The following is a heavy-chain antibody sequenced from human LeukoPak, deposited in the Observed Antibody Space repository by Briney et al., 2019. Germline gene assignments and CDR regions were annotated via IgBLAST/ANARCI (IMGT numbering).Heavy chain of an antibody. D-gene: IGHD5-18*01. CDR1: GGSISSYY. CDR2: IYYSGST. V-gene: IGHV4-59*01. Sequence: SETLSLTCTVSGGSISSYYWSWIRQPPGKGLEWIGYIYYSGSTNYNPSLKSRVTISVDTSKNQFSLKLSSVTAADTAVYYCARDLGGYSYGYFGYFDYWGQGTLVTVSS. J-gene: IGHJ4*02. CDR3: ARDLGGYSYGYFGYFDY.